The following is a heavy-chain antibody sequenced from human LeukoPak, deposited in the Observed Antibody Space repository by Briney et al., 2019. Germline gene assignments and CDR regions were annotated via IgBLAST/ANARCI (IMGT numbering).Heavy chain of an antibody. CDR2: IYYSGST. D-gene: IGHD3-10*01. V-gene: IGHV4-59*08. J-gene: IGHJ4*02. CDR3: ARHSPYYYGSGNFDY. Sequence: SETLSLTCTVPGGSISSYYWSWIRQPPGKGLEWIGYIYYSGSTNYNPSLKSRVTISVDTSKNQFSLKLSSVTAADTAVYYCARHSPYYYGSGNFDYWGQGTLVTVSS. CDR1: GGSISSYY.